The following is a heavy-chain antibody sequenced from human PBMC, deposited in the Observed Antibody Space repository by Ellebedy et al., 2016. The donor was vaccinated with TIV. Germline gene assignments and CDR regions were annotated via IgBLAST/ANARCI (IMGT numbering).Heavy chain of an antibody. CDR2: IIPIFGTA. CDR1: GGTFSSYA. J-gene: IGHJ5*02. CDR3: ARGGSSSAGYNWFNP. V-gene: IGHV1-69*13. Sequence: SVKVSXXASGGTFSSYAISWVRQAPGQGLEWMGGIIPIFGTANYAQKFQGRVTITADESTSTAYMELSSLRSEDTAVYYCARGGSSSAGYNWFNPWGQGTLVTVSS. D-gene: IGHD6-6*01.